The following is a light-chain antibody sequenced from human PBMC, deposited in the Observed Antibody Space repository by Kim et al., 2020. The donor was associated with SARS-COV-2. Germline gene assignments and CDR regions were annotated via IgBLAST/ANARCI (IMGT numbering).Light chain of an antibody. CDR2: RDS. J-gene: IGLJ2*01. CDR1: NIGSKN. V-gene: IGLV3-9*01. Sequence: SVALGQTARDTCGGNNIGSKNVRWYQQKPGQAPVLVIYRDSNRPSGIPERFSGCNSGNTATLTISRAQAGDEADDYWQVWDSSLVVFGGGTQLTVL. CDR3: QVWDSSLVV.